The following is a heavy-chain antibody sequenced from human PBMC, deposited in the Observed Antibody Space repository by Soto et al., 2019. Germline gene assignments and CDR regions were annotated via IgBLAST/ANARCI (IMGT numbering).Heavy chain of an antibody. V-gene: IGHV4-31*03. CDR2: IYYSGST. Sequence: QVQLQESGPGLVKPSQTLSLTCTVSGGSISSGGYYWSWIRQHPGKGLEWIGYIYYSGSTYYKPSRKRRVTISVDTSKNQFSLKLSSVTAADTAVYYCAMRRPVSWFDPWGQGTLVTVSS. CDR1: GGSISSGGYY. J-gene: IGHJ5*02. D-gene: IGHD3-10*01. CDR3: AMRRPVSWFDP.